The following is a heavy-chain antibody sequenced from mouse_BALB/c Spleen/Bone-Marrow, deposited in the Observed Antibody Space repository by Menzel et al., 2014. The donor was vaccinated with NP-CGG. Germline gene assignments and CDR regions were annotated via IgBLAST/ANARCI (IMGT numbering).Heavy chain of an antibody. D-gene: IGHD1-1*01. CDR2: IDPYNGGT. CDR3: ARENYGSSPAY. Sequence: EVKVVESGPELGKPGASVKVSCKASGYAFTSYNMYWVKQSHGKSLEWIGYIDPYNGGTSYNQKFKGKATLTVDKSSGTAYMHLNSLTSEDSAVYYCARENYGSSPAYWGQGTLVTVSA. J-gene: IGHJ3*01. CDR1: GYAFTSYN. V-gene: IGHV1S135*01.